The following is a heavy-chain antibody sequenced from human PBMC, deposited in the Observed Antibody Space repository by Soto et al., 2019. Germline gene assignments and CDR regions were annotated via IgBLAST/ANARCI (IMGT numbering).Heavy chain of an antibody. J-gene: IGHJ2*01. CDR3: ARAPSWWYFDL. V-gene: IGHV1-3*05. CDR2: INAGKGNT. CDR1: GYTFSTYA. Sequence: QVQLVQSGAEEKKPGASVKVSCKASGYTFSTYAMHWVRQAPGQRLEWMGWINAGKGNTKYSQKFQGRVTITRDTSASTAYMELSSLRSEDTAVYYCARAPSWWYFDLWGRGTLVTVSS.